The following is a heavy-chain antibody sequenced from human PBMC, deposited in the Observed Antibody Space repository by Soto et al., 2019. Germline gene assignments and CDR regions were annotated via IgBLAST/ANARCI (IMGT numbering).Heavy chain of an antibody. Sequence: EVQLVESGGGLVQPGGSLRLSCAASGFTFSSYWMHWVRQAPGKGLVWVSRINSDGSSTSYADSVKGRFTISRDNAKNMLYLQINRQRAEVTAVYYCVRTSLVVAAATREDYWGQGTLVTVSS. CDR2: INSDGSST. CDR3: VRTSLVVAAATREDY. CDR1: GFTFSSYW. D-gene: IGHD2-15*01. J-gene: IGHJ4*02. V-gene: IGHV3-74*01.